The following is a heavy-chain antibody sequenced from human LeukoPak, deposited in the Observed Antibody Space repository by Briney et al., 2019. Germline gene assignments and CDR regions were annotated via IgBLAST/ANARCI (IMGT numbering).Heavy chain of an antibody. CDR2: ISGNGGAS. CDR1: GFTFNSYA. J-gene: IGHJ4*02. Sequence: GGSLRFSCAASGFTFNSYAMGWVRQAPGKGLEWVSVISGNGGASYYPDSVEGRFTISRDNSKNTLYLQMTSLRAEDTAVYYCAREPTGAFDYWGQGALITVSS. V-gene: IGHV3-23*01. D-gene: IGHD3-10*01. CDR3: AREPTGAFDY.